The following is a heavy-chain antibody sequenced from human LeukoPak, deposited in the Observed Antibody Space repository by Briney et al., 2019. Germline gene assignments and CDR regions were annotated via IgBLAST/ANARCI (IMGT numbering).Heavy chain of an antibody. CDR2: INHSGST. V-gene: IGHV4-34*01. CDR1: GGSFSGYY. CDR3: ARGLVKFWSGYSGYYGY. J-gene: IGHJ4*02. D-gene: IGHD3-3*01. Sequence: SETLSLTCAVYGGSFSGYYWSWNRQPPGKGLEWIGEINHSGSTNYNPSLKSRVTISVDTSKNQFSLKLSSVTAADTAVYYCARGLVKFWSGYSGYYGYWGQGTLVTVSS.